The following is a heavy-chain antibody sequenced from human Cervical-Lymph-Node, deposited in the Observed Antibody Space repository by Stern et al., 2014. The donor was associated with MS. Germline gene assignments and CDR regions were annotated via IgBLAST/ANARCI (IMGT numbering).Heavy chain of an antibody. Sequence: VQLEESGGGLVKPGGSLRLSCAASGFTFSDNMSWIRQAPGKGLEWVSYISSSGFTTHYADSVKGRFTISRDNAMNLLYLQMNSLRAEDTAVYYCASSFSSGWQTFDYWGQGTLVTVSS. J-gene: IGHJ4*02. CDR1: GFTFSDN. V-gene: IGHV3-11*01. CDR2: ISSSGFTT. D-gene: IGHD6-19*01. CDR3: ASSFSSGWQTFDY.